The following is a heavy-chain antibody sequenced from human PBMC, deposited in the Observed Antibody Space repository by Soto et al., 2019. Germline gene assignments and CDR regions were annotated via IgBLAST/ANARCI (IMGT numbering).Heavy chain of an antibody. Sequence: QVQLQESGPGLVKPSQTLSLTCTVSGGSISSGGYYWSWIRQHPGKGLEWIGYIYYSGSTYYNPSLKSRVTISVDTSKNQFSLKLSSVTAADTAAYYCARGCTSCHDAFDIWGQGTMVTVSS. CDR3: ARGCTSCHDAFDI. D-gene: IGHD2-2*01. V-gene: IGHV4-31*03. J-gene: IGHJ3*02. CDR2: IYYSGST. CDR1: GGSISSGGYY.